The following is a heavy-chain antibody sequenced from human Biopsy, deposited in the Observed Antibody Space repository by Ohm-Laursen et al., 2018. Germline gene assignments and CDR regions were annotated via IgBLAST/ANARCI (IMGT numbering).Heavy chain of an antibody. V-gene: IGHV4-59*08. D-gene: IGHD1-26*01. CDR1: DDSIRNFY. Sequence: SDTLSLTCSVSDDSIRNFYWTWIRQPPGQGLEWIGHASYSGYTNYNPSLKSRFTISVDTSKNHFSLNLRSVTAADTAVYYCARVEAGTYDALDIWGQGTLVAVSA. CDR2: ASYSGYT. J-gene: IGHJ3*02. CDR3: ARVEAGTYDALDI.